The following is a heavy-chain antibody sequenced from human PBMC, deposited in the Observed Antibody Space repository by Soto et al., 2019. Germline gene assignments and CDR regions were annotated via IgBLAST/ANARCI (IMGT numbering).Heavy chain of an antibody. Sequence: QVQLQESGPGLVKPSETLSLTCTVSGGSISSYYWSWIRQPPGKGLEWIGYIYYSGSTNYNPSLTSPLTIPVDTSKNPFSLKVSSVTAADTAVYYCARRYGGTLDSWGQGTLVTVSS. J-gene: IGHJ4*02. CDR1: GGSISSYY. V-gene: IGHV4-59*08. CDR3: ARRYGGTLDS. D-gene: IGHD4-17*01. CDR2: IYYSGST.